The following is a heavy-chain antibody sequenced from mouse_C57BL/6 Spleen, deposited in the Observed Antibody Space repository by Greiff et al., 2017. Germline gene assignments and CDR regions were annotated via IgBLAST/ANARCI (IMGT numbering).Heavy chain of an antibody. V-gene: IGHV1-55*01. Sequence: QVQLQQPGAELVKPGASVKMSCKASGYTFTSYWITWVKQRPGQGLEWIGDIYPGSGSTNYNEKFKSKATLTVDASSSTAYMQLSSLTSEDSAVYYCARWLLRYYAMDYWGQGTSVTVSS. CDR1: GYTFTSYW. J-gene: IGHJ4*01. D-gene: IGHD2-3*01. CDR2: IYPGSGST. CDR3: ARWLLRYYAMDY.